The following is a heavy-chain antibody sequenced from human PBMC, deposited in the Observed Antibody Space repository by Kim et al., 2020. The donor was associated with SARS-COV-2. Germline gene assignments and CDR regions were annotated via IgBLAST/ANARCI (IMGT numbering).Heavy chain of an antibody. D-gene: IGHD3-10*01. CDR3: GRGGVTAALDY. CDR2: K. V-gene: IGHV3-74*01. Sequence: KNHAGAVRGRFTISRDNAKNMLYLQMNSLEVEDTAVYYCGRGGVTAALDYWGQGTLITVSS. J-gene: IGHJ4*02.